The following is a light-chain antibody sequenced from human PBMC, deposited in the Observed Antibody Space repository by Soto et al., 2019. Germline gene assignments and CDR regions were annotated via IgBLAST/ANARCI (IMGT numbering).Light chain of an antibody. CDR3: CSSAGSDNYVL. CDR2: EAT. Sequence: QSALTQPASVSGSPGQSITISCTGSSTNIGSSSLVSWYQQHPGKAPKLMIYEATKRPSGLSDRFSGSKSGNTASLTISGLQAADEADYFCCSSAGSDNYVLFGGGTKLTVL. J-gene: IGLJ2*01. V-gene: IGLV2-23*01. CDR1: STNIGSSSL.